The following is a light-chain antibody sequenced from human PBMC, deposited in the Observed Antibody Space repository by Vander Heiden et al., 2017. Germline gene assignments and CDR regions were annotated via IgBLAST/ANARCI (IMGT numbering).Light chain of an antibody. J-gene: IGKJ1*01. Sequence: DIQMTQSPSSLSASVGDRVTITCRSSQSISSYLNWYQQQPGKAPEVLIYAASSLQVGVPSRFSGSGSGTDFTLTITSLQPEDFATYYCQQNYSTPPWTFGQGTKVEIK. CDR3: QQNYSTPPWT. CDR1: QSISSY. CDR2: AAS. V-gene: IGKV1-39*01.